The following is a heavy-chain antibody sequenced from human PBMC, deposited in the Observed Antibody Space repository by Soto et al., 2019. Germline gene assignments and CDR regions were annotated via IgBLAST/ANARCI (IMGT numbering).Heavy chain of an antibody. D-gene: IGHD3-3*01. CDR3: ARGLSLNYYDFGSGYYDYYYYGMDG. J-gene: IGHJ6*02. Sequence: PSETLSLTCTVSGGSISSGDYYWSWIRQPPGKGLEWIGYIYYSGSTYYNPSLKSRVTISVDTSKNQFSLKLSSVTAADTAVYYCARGLSLNYYDFGSGYYDYYYYGMDGWGQGTKVTVSS. CDR1: GGSISSGDYY. CDR2: IYYSGST. V-gene: IGHV4-30-4*01.